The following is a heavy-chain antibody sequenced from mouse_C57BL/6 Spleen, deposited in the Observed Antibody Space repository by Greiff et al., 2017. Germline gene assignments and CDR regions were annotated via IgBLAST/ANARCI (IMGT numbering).Heavy chain of an antibody. CDR1: GYTFTGYW. Sequence: QVQLQQSGAELMKPGASVKLSCKATGYTFTGYWIEWVKQRPGHGLEWIGEILPGSGSTNYNEKVKGKATFTADTSSNTASMQLSSLTTEDSAIYYCARGIYYGNSYAMDYWGQGTSVTVSS. CDR2: ILPGSGST. V-gene: IGHV1-9*01. D-gene: IGHD2-1*01. CDR3: ARGIYYGNSYAMDY. J-gene: IGHJ4*01.